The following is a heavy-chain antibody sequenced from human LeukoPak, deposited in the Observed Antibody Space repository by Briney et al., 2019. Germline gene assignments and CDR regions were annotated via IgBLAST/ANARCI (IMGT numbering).Heavy chain of an antibody. CDR2: IYTSGST. V-gene: IGHV4-4*07. CDR3: ARDWRIAVAGHNYFDP. CDR1: GGSISSYY. Sequence: SETLSLTCTVSGGSISSYYWSWLRQPAGKGLEWIGRIYTSGSTNYNPSLKSRVTISVDTSKNQFSLKLSSVTAADTAVYYCARDWRIAVAGHNYFDPWGLGTLVTVSS. D-gene: IGHD6-19*01. J-gene: IGHJ5*02.